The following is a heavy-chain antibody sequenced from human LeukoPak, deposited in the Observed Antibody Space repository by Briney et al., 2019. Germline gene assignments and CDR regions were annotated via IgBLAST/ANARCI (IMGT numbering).Heavy chain of an antibody. V-gene: IGHV4-30-2*01. CDR2: IYHSGST. CDR3: ARGRGAVPAAPPLYYYYYYMDV. D-gene: IGHD2-2*01. J-gene: IGHJ6*03. CDR1: GGSISSGGYY. Sequence: SETLSLTCTVSGGSISSGGYYWSWIRQPPGKGLEWIGYIYHSGSTYYNPSLKSRVTISVDTSKNQFSLKLSSVTAADTAVYYCARGRGAVPAAPPLYYYYYYMDVWGKGTTVTVSS.